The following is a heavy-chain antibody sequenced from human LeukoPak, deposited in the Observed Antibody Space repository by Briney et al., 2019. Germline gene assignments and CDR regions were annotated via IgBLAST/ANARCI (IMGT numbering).Heavy chain of an antibody. Sequence: ASVKVSCKASGYTFTGYYMHWVRQAPGQGLEWMGRINPNSGGTNYAQKFQSRVTMTRDTSISTAYMELSRLRSDDTAVYYCLVATTGSYYYYYMDVWGKGTTVTVSS. V-gene: IGHV1-2*06. CDR3: LVATTGSYYYYYMDV. CDR2: INPNSGGT. J-gene: IGHJ6*03. D-gene: IGHD2-15*01. CDR1: GYTFTGYY.